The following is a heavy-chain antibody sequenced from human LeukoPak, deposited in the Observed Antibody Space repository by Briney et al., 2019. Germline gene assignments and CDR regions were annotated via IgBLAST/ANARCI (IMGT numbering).Heavy chain of an antibody. J-gene: IGHJ4*02. D-gene: IGHD2-21*01. CDR1: GFTFSNYA. CDR2: ISYDGSNK. Sequence: QSGGSLRLSCAASGFTFSNYAMHWVRQAPGKGLEWVAVISYDGSNKYYADSVQGRFTISRDNSKNTLYLQMNSLRAEDTAVYYCARDPLGDSTYYFDYWGQGTLVTVSS. V-gene: IGHV3-30*04. CDR3: ARDPLGDSTYYFDY.